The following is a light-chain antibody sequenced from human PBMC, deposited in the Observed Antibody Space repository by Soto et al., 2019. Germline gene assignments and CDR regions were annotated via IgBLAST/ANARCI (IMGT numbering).Light chain of an antibody. CDR3: QHYNSYSEA. CDR1: QTISSW. Sequence: DIQMTQSPSTLSASVRDRVTITCRASQTISSWLAWFQQRPGRAPKLLIYGAFRLQSGVPSRFSGSGSGTEFTLTISSLQPDDFATYYCQHYNSYSEAFGQGTKVDIK. V-gene: IGKV1-5*01. J-gene: IGKJ1*01. CDR2: GAF.